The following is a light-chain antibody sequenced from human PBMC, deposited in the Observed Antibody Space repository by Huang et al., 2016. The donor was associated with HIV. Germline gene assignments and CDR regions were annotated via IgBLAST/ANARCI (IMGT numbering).Light chain of an antibody. J-gene: IGKJ2*01. V-gene: IGKV3-15*01. CDR1: ESILRN. CDR3: QQYNKWPPYT. Sequence: VMTQSPATLSVSPGERATLSCRASESILRNLAWYQQRPGQPPRLLIYGASVRLPGIPNRFRGSGSGTEFSLTISSLQSEDFAVYYCQQYNKWPPYTYGQGTKLEIK. CDR2: GAS.